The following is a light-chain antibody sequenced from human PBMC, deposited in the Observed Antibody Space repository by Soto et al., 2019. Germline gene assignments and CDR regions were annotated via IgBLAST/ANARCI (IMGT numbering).Light chain of an antibody. CDR1: QSISSW. V-gene: IGKV1-5*03. J-gene: IGKJ4*01. Sequence: DIQMTQSPSTLSASVGDRVTITCRASQSISSWLAWYQQKPGKAPKLLIYKASSLESGVPSRFSSSRSGTEFTLTISSLQPDDFSTYYCQQYNSYSRTFGGGTKVEIK. CDR3: QQYNSYSRT. CDR2: KAS.